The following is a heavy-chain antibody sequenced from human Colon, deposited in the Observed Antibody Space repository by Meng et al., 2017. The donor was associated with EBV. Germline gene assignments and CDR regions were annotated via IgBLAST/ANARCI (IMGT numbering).Heavy chain of an antibody. D-gene: IGHD2-8*02. Sequence: QVQVQQWGAGLLXXXXXLXLTXGLYGDTVSVHFWDWIRQPPGRGLEWIGQISHSGTTKYNPSLKSRFVMSVDTSRKWVSVKLPSVTAADTALYYCRHSYCTAAAGCTDFWGQGILVTVSS. CDR2: ISHSGTT. CDR1: GDTVSVHF. J-gene: IGHJ4*02. CDR3: RHSYCTAAAGCTDF. V-gene: IGHV4-34*08.